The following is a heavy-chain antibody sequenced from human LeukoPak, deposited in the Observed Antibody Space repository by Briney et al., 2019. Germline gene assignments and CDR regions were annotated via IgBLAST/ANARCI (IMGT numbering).Heavy chain of an antibody. V-gene: IGHV4-59*01. CDR1: GGSISSYY. D-gene: IGHD1-1*01. Sequence: SETLSLTCSVSGGSISSYYWSWIRQPPGKGLEWIACIYYSGRTNYNPSLKSRVTTSVDTSRNQFSLKLSSVTAADTAVYYCARGNGNYYYYGMDVWGQGTTVTLS. CDR2: IYYSGRT. CDR3: ARGNGNYYYYGMDV. J-gene: IGHJ6*02.